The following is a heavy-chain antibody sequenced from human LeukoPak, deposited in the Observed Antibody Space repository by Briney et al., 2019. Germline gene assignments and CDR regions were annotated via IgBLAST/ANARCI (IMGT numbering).Heavy chain of an antibody. CDR2: ILGSGSEM. J-gene: IGHJ3*01. CDR3: AKVQSDIVGAVFFAFDV. CDR1: GFSFNSYS. D-gene: IGHD1-26*01. V-gene: IGHV3-21*06. Sequence: PGGSLRLSCGASGFSFNSYSMNWLRQAPGKGLEWVASILGSGSEMFYADSLKGRFTISRDNSKSSLYLQMNSLRVEDTAVYYCAKVQSDIVGAVFFAFDVWGQGTMVSVSS.